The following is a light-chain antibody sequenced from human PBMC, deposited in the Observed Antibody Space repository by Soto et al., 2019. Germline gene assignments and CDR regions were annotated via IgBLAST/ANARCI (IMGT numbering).Light chain of an antibody. J-gene: IGKJ2*01. CDR1: QSLSSSH. Sequence: EIVLTQSPGTLSLSPGERATLSCRASQSLSSSHLAWYQQKPGQAPRLLIYGASNRATGIPDRFSGSGSGTDFTLTISRLGPEDFAVFYCQQYVSSPYTFGQGTNLEIK. CDR2: GAS. V-gene: IGKV3-20*01. CDR3: QQYVSSPYT.